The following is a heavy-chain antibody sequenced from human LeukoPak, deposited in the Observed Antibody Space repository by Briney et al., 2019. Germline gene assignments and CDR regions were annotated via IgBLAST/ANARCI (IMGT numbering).Heavy chain of an antibody. CDR2: ICAGSEDP. J-gene: IGHJ6*02. D-gene: IGHD1-7*01. CDR3: ARTIAQYSNTWLYYYYGLDV. V-gene: IGHV3-23*01. Sequence: PGGSLRLSCTASGFTFGGYAMSCVRDAPGKGLEWVSSICAGSEDPYSADSVKGGFTISRDNSKSTLYLQMNSLRADNAAVYYCARTIAQYSNTWLYYYYGLDVWGQGTTVTVSS. CDR1: GFTFGGYA.